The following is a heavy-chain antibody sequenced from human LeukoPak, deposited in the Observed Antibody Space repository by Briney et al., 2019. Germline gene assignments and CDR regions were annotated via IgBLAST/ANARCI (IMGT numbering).Heavy chain of an antibody. D-gene: IGHD3-10*01. V-gene: IGHV3-7*01. CDR3: ARVIAYYGSGIEPYYFDY. J-gene: IGHJ4*02. CDR2: IKQGGSEK. Sequence: WGSLRLSCAASGFTFSSYWMSWVRQAPGKGLEWVANIKQGGSEKYYVDSVKGRFTISRDNAKNSLFLQMNSLRAEDTAVYYCARVIAYYGSGIEPYYFDYWGQGTLVTVSS. CDR1: GFTFSSYW.